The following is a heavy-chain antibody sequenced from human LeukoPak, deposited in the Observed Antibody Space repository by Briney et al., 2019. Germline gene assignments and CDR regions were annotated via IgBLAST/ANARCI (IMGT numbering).Heavy chain of an antibody. D-gene: IGHD6-19*01. J-gene: IGHJ6*02. CDR1: GFTFSTYA. CDR3: ARAKQWLVQLFYSGMDV. V-gene: IGHV3-23*01. Sequence: GGSLRLSCAASGFTFSTYAMTWVRQAPGKGLEWVSAISGDGINTYYADSVKGRFTISRDNSKNTLYLQMNSLRAEDTAVYYCARAKQWLVQLFYSGMDVWGQGTTVTVTS. CDR2: ISGDGINT.